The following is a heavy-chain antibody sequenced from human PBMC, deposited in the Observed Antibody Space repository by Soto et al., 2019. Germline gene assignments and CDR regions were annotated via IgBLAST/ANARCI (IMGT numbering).Heavy chain of an antibody. J-gene: IGHJ1*01. CDR3: AKLNSDDSTVEPPDVEH. D-gene: IGHD3-22*01. V-gene: IGHV1-69*13. Sequence: VTVPCKGSGGTFSSCAIIWVRQAPGQGREWMGGIIPIFVRANYAQKFQGRVTITADEATSTAYMEPTSLRSEDTAVYYCAKLNSDDSTVEPPDVEHWG. CDR2: IIPIFVRA. CDR1: GGTFSSCA.